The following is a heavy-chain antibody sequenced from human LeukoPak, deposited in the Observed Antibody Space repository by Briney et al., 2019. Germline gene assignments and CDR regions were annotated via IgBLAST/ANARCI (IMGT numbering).Heavy chain of an antibody. CDR1: GGSISNYY. J-gene: IGHJ4*02. Sequence: SETLSLTCTVSGGSISNYYWGWIRQPPGEGLEWIGSIYYSGSTYYNPSLKSRVTISVDTSKNQFSLKLSSVTAADTAVYYCARDRVGGPFDYWGQGTLVTVSS. CDR3: ARDRVGGPFDY. CDR2: IYYSGST. D-gene: IGHD2-15*01. V-gene: IGHV4-39*07.